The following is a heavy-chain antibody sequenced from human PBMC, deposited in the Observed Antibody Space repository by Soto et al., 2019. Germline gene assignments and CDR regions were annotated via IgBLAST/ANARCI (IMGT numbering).Heavy chain of an antibody. J-gene: IGHJ3*02. V-gene: IGHV3-21*01. Sequence: EVQLVESGGGLVKPGGSLSLSCAASAFTFSSYSMNWVRQAPGKGLEWVSSISGSSTYIYYADSVRGRFTISRDNAKNSLYLQINSLRAEDTAVYYCARDSETELRGTRDDAFDIWGQGTMVIVS. CDR3: ARDSETELRGTRDDAFDI. D-gene: IGHD1-7*01. CDR1: AFTFSSYS. CDR2: ISGSSTYI.